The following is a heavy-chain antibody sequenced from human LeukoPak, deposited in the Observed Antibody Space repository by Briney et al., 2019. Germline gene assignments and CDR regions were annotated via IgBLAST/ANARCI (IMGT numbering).Heavy chain of an antibody. D-gene: IGHD3-10*01. V-gene: IGHV1-69*13. Sequence: SVKVSCTASGGTFSSYAISWVRQAPGQGLEWMGGIIPIFGTANYAQKFQGRVTITADESTSTAYMELSSLRSEDTAVYYCARGGYYGSGSYYPTSQSYGPQEAYYGMDVWGQGTTVTVSS. CDR1: GGTFSSYA. J-gene: IGHJ6*02. CDR2: IIPIFGTA. CDR3: ARGGYYGSGSYYPTSQSYGPQEAYYGMDV.